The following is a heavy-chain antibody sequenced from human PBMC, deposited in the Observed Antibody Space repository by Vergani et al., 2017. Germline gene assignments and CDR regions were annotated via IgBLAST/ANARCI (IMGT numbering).Heavy chain of an antibody. Sequence: QLVQSGAEVKKPGASVKVSCKASGYIYTSYDIHWVRQATGQGLEWMGWMNPDSGNTVYAQKFQGRITITRNTSTRTAYMELSGLRSEDTAVYYCAKDNVPGYYDSSGYCDYWGQGTLVTVSS. J-gene: IGHJ4*02. CDR1: GYIYTSYD. CDR2: MNPDSGNT. D-gene: IGHD3-22*01. V-gene: IGHV1-8*03. CDR3: AKDNVPGYYDSSGYCDY.